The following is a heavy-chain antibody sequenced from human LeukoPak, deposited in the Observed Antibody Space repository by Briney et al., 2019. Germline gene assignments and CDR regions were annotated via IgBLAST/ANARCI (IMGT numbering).Heavy chain of an antibody. J-gene: IGHJ5*02. Sequence: SETLSLTCTVSGGSISSGGYYWSWIRQHPGKGLEWIGYIYYSGSTYYNPSLKSRVTISVDTSKNQFSLKLSSVTAADTAVYYCARVESKSRFWSGYNWFDPWGQGTLVTVSS. CDR1: GGSISSGGYY. CDR2: IYYSGST. D-gene: IGHD3-3*01. CDR3: ARVESKSRFWSGYNWFDP. V-gene: IGHV4-31*03.